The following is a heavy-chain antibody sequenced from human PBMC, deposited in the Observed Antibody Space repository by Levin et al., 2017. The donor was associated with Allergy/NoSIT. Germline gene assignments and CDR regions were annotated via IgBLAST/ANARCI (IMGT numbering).Heavy chain of an antibody. CDR2: INPNSGGT. Sequence: ASVKVSCKASGYTFTGYYMHWVRQAPGQGLEWMGWINPNSGGTNYAQKFQGRVTMTRDTSISTAYMELSRLRSDDTAVYYCARPLRDTTGTAFDIWGQGTMVTVSS. CDR1: GYTFTGYY. V-gene: IGHV1-2*02. J-gene: IGHJ3*02. CDR3: ARPLRDTTGTAFDI. D-gene: IGHD1-26*01.